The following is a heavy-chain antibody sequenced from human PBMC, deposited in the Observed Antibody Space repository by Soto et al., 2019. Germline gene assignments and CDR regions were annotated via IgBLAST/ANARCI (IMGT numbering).Heavy chain of an antibody. CDR3: PTSAVAGTFDY. V-gene: IGHV3-21*01. J-gene: IGHJ4*02. CDR2: ISSSSSYI. CDR1: GFTFISYN. D-gene: IGHD6-19*01. Sequence: GSLTLSWAPSGFTFISYNGNLVRQPPGKGLEWVSSISSSSSYIYYADSVKGRFTISRDNAKNSLYLQMNSLRAEDTAVYYCPTSAVAGTFDYCGQGSLVSV.